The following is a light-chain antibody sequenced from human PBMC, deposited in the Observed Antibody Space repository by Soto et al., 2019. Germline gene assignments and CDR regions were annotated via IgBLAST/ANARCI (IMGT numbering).Light chain of an antibody. CDR3: TSYVGNDIWV. J-gene: IGLJ3*02. CDR1: SSDVGAYKY. CDR2: EVT. V-gene: IGLV2-8*01. Sequence: QSVLTQPPSASGSPGQSVTISCTGTSSDVGAYKYVSWYQQYPGKAPKLMIYEVTKRPSGVPDRFSGSKSGNTASLTVSGLQAEDAAHYYCTSYVGNDIWVFGGGTKVTVL.